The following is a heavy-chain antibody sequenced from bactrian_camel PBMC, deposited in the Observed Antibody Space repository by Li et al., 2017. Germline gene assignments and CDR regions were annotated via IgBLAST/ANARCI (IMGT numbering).Heavy chain of an antibody. Sequence: VQLVESGGGSVQAGGSLRLSCAASGYTYSSYCMGWVRQAPGKGLEWVSTLNSGGTTVYADSVKGRFTVSGDNAKNTVYLQMNSLKPEDTAVYYCVRSMGSPFWGQGTQVTVS. CDR1: GYTYSSYC. V-gene: IGHV3S40*01. D-gene: IGHD5*01. CDR3: VRSMGSPF. J-gene: IGHJ4*01. CDR2: LNSGGTT.